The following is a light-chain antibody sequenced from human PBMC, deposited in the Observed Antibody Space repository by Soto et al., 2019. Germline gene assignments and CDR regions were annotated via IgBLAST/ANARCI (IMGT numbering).Light chain of an antibody. J-gene: IGKJ4*01. V-gene: IGKV1-9*01. CDR2: AAS. CDR1: QGIGNF. Sequence: DIQLTQSPSFLSASVGDRVTITCRASQGIGNFLAWYQHTPGKAPNLLISAASTLQSGVPSRFSGSGSGTEFTLTITSLQPEDCATYYCQQFNSYPFTLGGGTKVDIK. CDR3: QQFNSYPFT.